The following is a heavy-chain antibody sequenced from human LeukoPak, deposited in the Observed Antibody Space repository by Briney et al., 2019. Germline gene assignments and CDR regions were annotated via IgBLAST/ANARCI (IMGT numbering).Heavy chain of an antibody. D-gene: IGHD6-19*01. CDR3: ARDPYSSGWYKDAFDI. V-gene: IGHV3-21*01. J-gene: IGHJ3*02. CDR1: GFTFSSYS. CDR2: ISGSSSYI. Sequence: GGSLRLSCAASGFTFSSYSMNWVRQAPGKGLEWVSSISGSSSYINYADSVKGRFAISRDNAQNSLFLQLNSLRAEDTAVYYCARDPYSSGWYKDAFDIWGQGTMVTVSS.